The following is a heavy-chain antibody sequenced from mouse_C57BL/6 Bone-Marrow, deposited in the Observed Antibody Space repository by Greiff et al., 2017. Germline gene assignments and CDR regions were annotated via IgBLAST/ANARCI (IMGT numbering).Heavy chain of an antibody. V-gene: IGHV1-55*01. CDR3: ARGRDTTDIPCYAIDY. D-gene: IGHD1-1*01. CDR2: IYPGSGST. J-gene: IGHJ4*01. CDR1: GYTFTSYW. Sequence: QVQLQQSGAELVKPGASVKMSCTASGYTFTSYWITWVKQRPGQGLEWIGDIYPGSGSTNYNEKFKCKSTLTVDTSSSTAYLQLSSLTSEDSAVYDCARGRDTTDIPCYAIDYWGQGTSVTVSS.